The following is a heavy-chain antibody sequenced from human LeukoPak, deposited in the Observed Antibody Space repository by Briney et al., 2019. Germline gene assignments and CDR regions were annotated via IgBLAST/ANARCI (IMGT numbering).Heavy chain of an antibody. CDR3: ARGPEDYYDSSAYYDGFDM. CDR2: IKHDGSVQ. J-gene: IGHJ3*02. D-gene: IGHD3-22*01. CDR1: GFTFSSYW. V-gene: IGHV3-7*01. Sequence: GRSLRLSCAASGFTFSSYWMSWVRQAPGKGLEWVANIKHDGSVQYCVDSVKGRFTISRDNAKNSLYLQMNSLRAEDTAVYYCARGPEDYYDSSAYYDGFDMWGQGTMVTVSS.